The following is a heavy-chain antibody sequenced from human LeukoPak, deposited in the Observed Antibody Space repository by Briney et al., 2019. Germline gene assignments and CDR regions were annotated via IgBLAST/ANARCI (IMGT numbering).Heavy chain of an antibody. D-gene: IGHD2-2*01. V-gene: IGHV3-30*18. CDR3: AKDSLRTLPAASFDY. CDR1: GFTFTNAW. Sequence: PGGSLRLSCAASGFTFTNAWMTWVRQAPGKGLEWVAVISYDGSNKYYADSVKGRFTISRDNSKNTLYLQMNSLRAEDTAVYYCAKDSLRTLPAASFDYWGQGTLVTVSS. J-gene: IGHJ4*02. CDR2: ISYDGSNK.